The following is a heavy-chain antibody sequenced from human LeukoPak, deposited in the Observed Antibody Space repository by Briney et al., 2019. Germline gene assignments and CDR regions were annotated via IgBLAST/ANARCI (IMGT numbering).Heavy chain of an antibody. Sequence: GGSLRLSCAASGFTFDDYGMIWVRQAPGKGLEWVSYITWNGVGTAYADSMKGRFTVSRDNVRDSLYLQMNSLRDDDTSVYFCARDASALYWGRGTLVTVSS. D-gene: IGHD6-19*01. CDR2: ITWNGVGT. CDR1: GFTFDDYG. CDR3: ARDASALY. V-gene: IGHV3-20*04. J-gene: IGHJ4*02.